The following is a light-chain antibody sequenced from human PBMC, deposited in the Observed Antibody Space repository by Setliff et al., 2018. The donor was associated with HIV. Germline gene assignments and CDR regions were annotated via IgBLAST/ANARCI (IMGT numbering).Light chain of an antibody. CDR1: SGDVGGYNY. Sequence: SALTQPASVSGSPGQASTISCTGTSGDVGGYNYVSWYKQYPGKAPKLMVYYVSNRPSGVSNRFSGSKSGNTASLTISGLQAEDEAGYYCSSHTSSSTYVFGTGTKVTVL. CDR3: SSHTSSSTYV. CDR2: YVS. V-gene: IGLV2-14*03. J-gene: IGLJ1*01.